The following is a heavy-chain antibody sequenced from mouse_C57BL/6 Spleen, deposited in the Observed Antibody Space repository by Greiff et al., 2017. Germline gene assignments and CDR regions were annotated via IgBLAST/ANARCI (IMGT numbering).Heavy chain of an antibody. CDR1: GYTFTSYW. J-gene: IGHJ3*01. CDR2: INPSSGYT. Sequence: VQVVEPGAELAKPGASVKLSCKASGYTFTSYWMHWVKQRPGQGLEWIGDINPSSGYTKYNQKFKDKATLTADKSSSPAYLQLSSLTYEDSAVYYCARDYGYDRDFDYWGQGTPLTVSA. CDR3: ARDYGYDRDFDY. V-gene: IGHV1-7*01. D-gene: IGHD2-2*01.